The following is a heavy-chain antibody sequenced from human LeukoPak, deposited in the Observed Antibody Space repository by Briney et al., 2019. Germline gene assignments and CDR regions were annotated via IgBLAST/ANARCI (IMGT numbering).Heavy chain of an antibody. Sequence: GGSLRLSCAASGFTFSDYYMSWIRQAPGKGLEWVSYINSSGSITYYASSVKGLFTISRDTAKNSLYLQMNSLTADDTAFYYCARVRYAILTGYYEADRFVPWPQGPLVTVSS. D-gene: IGHD3-9*01. V-gene: IGHV3-11*01. CDR1: GFTFSDYY. CDR2: INSSGSIT. CDR3: ARVRYAILTGYYEADRFVP. J-gene: IGHJ5*02.